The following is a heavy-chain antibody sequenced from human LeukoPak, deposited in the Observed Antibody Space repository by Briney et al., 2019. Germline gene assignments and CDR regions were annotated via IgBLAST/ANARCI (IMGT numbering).Heavy chain of an antibody. CDR2: VYPSGST. CDR1: GDSISSYY. D-gene: IGHD3-10*01. J-gene: IGHJ4*02. V-gene: IGHV4-4*07. CDR3: ARGATAGYFDY. Sequence: PSETLSLTCIVSGDSISSYYWSWIRQPAGKGLEWIGRVYPSGSTNYNPSLKSRVTMSADTSNNQLSLRLTSVTAADTAVYYCARGATAGYFDYWGQGTLVTVSS.